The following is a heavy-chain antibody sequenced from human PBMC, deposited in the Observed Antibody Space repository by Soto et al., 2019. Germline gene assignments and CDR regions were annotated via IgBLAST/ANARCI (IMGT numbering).Heavy chain of an antibody. V-gene: IGHV1-46*01. D-gene: IGHD3-3*01. Sequence: ASVKVSCKASGYTFTSYYMHWVRQAPGQGLEWMGIINPSGGNTSYAQKFQGRVTMTRDTSTSTVYMELSSLRSEDTAVYYCARDRQYNNYDFWSGYYTGINWFDPWGQGTLVTVSS. CDR2: INPSGGNT. CDR3: ARDRQYNNYDFWSGYYTGINWFDP. CDR1: GYTFTSYY. J-gene: IGHJ5*02.